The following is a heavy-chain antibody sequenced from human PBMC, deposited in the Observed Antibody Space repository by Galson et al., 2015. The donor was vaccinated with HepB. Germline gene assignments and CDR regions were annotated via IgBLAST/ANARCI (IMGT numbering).Heavy chain of an antibody. Sequence: SLRLSCAASGFTFSSYVMHWVRQAPGKGLEWVAVISYDGSNKYYADSVKGRFTISRDNSKNTLYLQMNSLRAEDTAVYYCARDGSPYVDTAMAYYYYYGMDVWGQGTTVTVSS. J-gene: IGHJ6*02. CDR1: GFTFSSYV. V-gene: IGHV3-30-3*01. CDR3: ARDGSPYVDTAMAYYYYYGMDV. CDR2: ISYDGSNK. D-gene: IGHD5-18*01.